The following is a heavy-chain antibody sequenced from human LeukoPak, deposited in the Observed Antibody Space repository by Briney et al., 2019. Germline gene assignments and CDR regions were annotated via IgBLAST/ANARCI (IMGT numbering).Heavy chain of an antibody. J-gene: IGHJ4*02. D-gene: IGHD3-3*01. CDR3: ARADRSGYYDF. Sequence: GGSLRLSCAASGFIFSNSDMHWVRQVTGNSPEWVSAIGTAGDTYYPGSVKGRFTISRDNGKNSLYLQMNRLSPGDTAVYYCARADRSGYYDFWGQRTLVTVSS. CDR2: IGTAGDT. V-gene: IGHV3-13*01. CDR1: GFIFSNSD.